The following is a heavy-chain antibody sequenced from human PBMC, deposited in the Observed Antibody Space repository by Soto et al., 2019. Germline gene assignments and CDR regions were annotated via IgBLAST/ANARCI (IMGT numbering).Heavy chain of an antibody. V-gene: IGHV4-31*11. J-gene: IGHJ3*01. CDR2: VHHRGNT. D-gene: IGHD3-22*01. CDR1: GGSISSGDYY. Sequence: QVQLQQSGPGLLKPSQTLSLTCAVSGGSISSGDYYWNWIRQHPEKGLEWIGSVHHRGNTYYSPSLESRVTISIDTSRNQCSLRLSSVTAADTAVYYCAREGGSYDSGGFLIRGAFDVWGQGTTVTVSP. CDR3: AREGGSYDSGGFLIRGAFDV.